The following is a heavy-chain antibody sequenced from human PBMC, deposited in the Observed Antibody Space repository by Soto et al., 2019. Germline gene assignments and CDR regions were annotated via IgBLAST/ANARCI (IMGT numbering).Heavy chain of an antibody. CDR2: IYYSGST. V-gene: IGHV4-30-4*01. D-gene: IGHD4-17*01. J-gene: IGHJ6*02. CDR1: GGSISSGDYY. Sequence: SETLSLTCTVSGGSISSGDYYWSWIRQPPGKGLEWIGYIYYSGSTYYNPSLKSRVTISVDTSKNQFSLKLSSVTAADTAVYYCARVPGDYDHYYYYGMDVWGQGTTVTVSS. CDR3: ARVPGDYDHYYYYGMDV.